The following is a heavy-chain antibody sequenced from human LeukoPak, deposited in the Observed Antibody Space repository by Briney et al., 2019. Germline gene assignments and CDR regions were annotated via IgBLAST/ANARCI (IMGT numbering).Heavy chain of an antibody. CDR1: GFTFSSYE. Sequence: GGSLRLSCAVSGFTFSSYEMNWVRQAPGKGLEWVSYISSSGSTIYYADSVKGRFTISRDNAKKSLYLQMNSLRAEDTAVYYCARARLTDYVWGRRTFDIWGQGTVVTISS. V-gene: IGHV3-48*03. CDR3: ARARLTDYVWGRRTFDI. CDR2: ISSSGSTI. J-gene: IGHJ3*02. D-gene: IGHD3-16*01.